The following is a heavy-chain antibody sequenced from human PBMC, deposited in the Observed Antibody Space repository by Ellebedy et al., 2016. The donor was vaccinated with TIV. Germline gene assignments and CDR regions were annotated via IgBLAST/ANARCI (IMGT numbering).Heavy chain of an antibody. J-gene: IGHJ4*02. CDR1: RFPFSSYG. D-gene: IGHD6-19*01. CDR2: ISYDGGNK. CDR3: ARGMDKSGWYALNFDY. V-gene: IGHV3-30*03. Sequence: GESLKISCAASRFPFSSYGMHWVRQAPGKGLEWVAVISYDGGNKYYADSVKGRFTISRDNSKNTLYLQINSLRAEDTALYYCARGMDKSGWYALNFDYWGQGTLVTVSS.